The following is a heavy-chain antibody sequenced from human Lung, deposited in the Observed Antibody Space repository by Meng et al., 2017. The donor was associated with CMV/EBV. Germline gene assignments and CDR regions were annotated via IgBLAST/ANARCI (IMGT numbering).Heavy chain of an antibody. CDR2: IYPGDSET. V-gene: IGHV5-51*01. CDR1: GYNFSNYW. CDR3: ARHGSPGTFSFFDS. Sequence: GXSXKISXKGSGYNFSNYWIGWVRQMPGKGLEWMGIIYPGDSETFSSASFQGQVTISADKSISNAYLQWSSLEASVTAIYYCARHGSPGTFSFFDSWGQGXLVTVSS. J-gene: IGHJ4*02. D-gene: IGHD1-26*01.